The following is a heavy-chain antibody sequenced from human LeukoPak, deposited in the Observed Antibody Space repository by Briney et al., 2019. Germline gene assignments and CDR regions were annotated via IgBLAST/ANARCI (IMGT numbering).Heavy chain of an antibody. Sequence: PSETLSLTCTVSGGSTSSNNHYWGWIRQPPGKGLEWIGSIYYSGTTFYRPSLITRATISLDTSKNQFSLKLRFVTAADTAVYYCARSGTVGAMPVWGQGTLVTVSS. D-gene: IGHD1-26*01. V-gene: IGHV4-39*07. CDR1: GGSTSSNNHY. J-gene: IGHJ4*02. CDR2: IYYSGTT. CDR3: ARSGTVGAMPV.